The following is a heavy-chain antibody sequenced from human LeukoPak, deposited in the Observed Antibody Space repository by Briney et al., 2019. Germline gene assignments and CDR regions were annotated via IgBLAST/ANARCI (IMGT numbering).Heavy chain of an antibody. CDR1: GFTFSNYG. CDR2: ISYDGSEK. J-gene: IGHJ6*02. V-gene: IGHV3-30*03. CDR3: ARDTMDV. Sequence: QPGRSLRLSCATSGFTFSNYGMHWVRQAPGKGLEWVAVISYDGSEKYFPDSVKGRFTISRDNSKNTLYLQMNSLRAEDTAVYYCARDTMDVWGQGTTVAVSS.